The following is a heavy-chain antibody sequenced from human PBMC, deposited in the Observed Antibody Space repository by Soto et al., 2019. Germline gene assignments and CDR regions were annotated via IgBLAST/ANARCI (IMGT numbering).Heavy chain of an antibody. D-gene: IGHD3-10*01. CDR1: GDSIISPNW. V-gene: IGHV4-4*02. CDR2: VFHSGLT. CDR3: ARDYFKNWYFDL. J-gene: IGHJ2*01. Sequence: QVQLQESGPGLVKPSGTLSLTCTVSGDSIISPNWWSWVRQPPGKGLEGIGEVFHSGLTNYNSSLKSRVTMLVDKSKNQFSLKLTSVTAADTAIYYCARDYFKNWYFDLWGRGTLVTVSS.